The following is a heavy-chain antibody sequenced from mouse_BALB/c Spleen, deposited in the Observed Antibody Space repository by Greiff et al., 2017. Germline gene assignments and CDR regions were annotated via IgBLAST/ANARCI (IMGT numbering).Heavy chain of an antibody. CDR3: ARGPNWDDAMDY. J-gene: IGHJ4*01. D-gene: IGHD4-1*01. CDR2: IYPGDGDT. CDR1: GYTFTSYW. Sequence: QVQLQQSGAELARPGASVKLSCKASGYTFTSYWMQWVKQRPGQGLEWIGAIYPGDGDTRYTQKFKGKATLTADKSSSTAYMQLSSLASEDSAVYYCARGPNWDDAMDYWGQGTSVTVSS. V-gene: IGHV1-87*01.